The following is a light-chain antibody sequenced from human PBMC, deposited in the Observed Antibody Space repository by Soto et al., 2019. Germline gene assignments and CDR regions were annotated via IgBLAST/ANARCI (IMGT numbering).Light chain of an antibody. CDR3: QQYDNLPFT. CDR2: DAS. CDR1: LDISNY. V-gene: IGKV1-33*01. Sequence: DIQMTQSPSYLSASVGDRVTITCQASLDISNYLNWYQQKPGKAPKLLIYDASNLETGVPSRFSGSGSGTDFTFTISSLQPEDIATYYCQQYDNLPFTFGPGTKVDIK. J-gene: IGKJ3*01.